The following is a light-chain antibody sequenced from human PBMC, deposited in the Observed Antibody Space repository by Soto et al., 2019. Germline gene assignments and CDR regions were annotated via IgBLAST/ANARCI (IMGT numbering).Light chain of an antibody. Sequence: QSALTQPASVSGSPGQAITISCTGTGSDVGGYNYVYWYQQHPGKAPKLVISQVSNRPSGVSNRFSGSKSGNTASLTISGRQAEDEADYYCTSYTSSTTWVFGGGTKVTVL. J-gene: IGLJ3*02. CDR1: GSDVGGYNY. CDR3: TSYTSSTTWV. CDR2: QVS. V-gene: IGLV2-14*01.